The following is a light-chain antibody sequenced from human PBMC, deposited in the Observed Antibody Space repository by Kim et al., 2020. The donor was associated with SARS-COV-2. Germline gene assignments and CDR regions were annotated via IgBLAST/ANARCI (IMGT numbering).Light chain of an antibody. CDR1: QSVSSSY. CDR3: QQYSSSPRT. V-gene: IGKV3-20*01. CDR2: GAS. J-gene: IGKJ1*01. Sequence: EIVLTQSPGTLSLSPGERATLSCRASQSVSSSYLAWYQQKPGQAPRLLIYGASSRATGIPDRFSGSGSGTDFTLTISRLEPEDFAVCYCQQYSSSPRTFGQGTRVDIK.